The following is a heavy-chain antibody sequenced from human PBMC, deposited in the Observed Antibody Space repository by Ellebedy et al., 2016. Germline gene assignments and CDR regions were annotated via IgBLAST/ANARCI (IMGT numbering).Heavy chain of an antibody. Sequence: ASVKVSCKASGYTFTSYGISWVRQAPGQGLEWMGWISAYNGNTNYAQKLQGRVTMTTDTSTSTAYMELRSLRSDDTAVYYCARVLSNYYDSSGYYPDYWGQGTLVTVSS. CDR1: GYTFTSYG. CDR2: ISAYNGNT. D-gene: IGHD3-22*01. CDR3: ARVLSNYYDSSGYYPDY. J-gene: IGHJ4*02. V-gene: IGHV1-18*01.